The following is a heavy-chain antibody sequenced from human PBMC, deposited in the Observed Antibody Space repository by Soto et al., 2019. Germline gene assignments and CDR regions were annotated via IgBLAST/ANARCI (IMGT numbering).Heavy chain of an antibody. D-gene: IGHD1-7*01. CDR1: GDSVSSNSAA. V-gene: IGHV6-1*01. J-gene: IGHJ6*03. Sequence: SQTLSLACAISGDSVSSNSAAWNWIRLSPSRGLEWLARTYYRSRWYNDYAVSVRSRITVNPDTSKNQYSLQLTSVTPEDTAVYYCAGTTSHQWYYMDVWGKGTTVTVSS. CDR3: AGTTSHQWYYMDV. CDR2: TYYRSRWYN.